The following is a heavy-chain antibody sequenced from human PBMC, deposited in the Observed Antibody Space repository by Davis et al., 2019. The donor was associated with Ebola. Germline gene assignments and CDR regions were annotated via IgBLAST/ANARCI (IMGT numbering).Heavy chain of an antibody. CDR3: ARDPMTQSDY. Sequence: AASVKVSCKASGYTFTSYYMHWVRQAPGQGLEWMGIINPSGGSTSYAQKLQGRVTMTTDTSTSTAYMELRSLRSDDTAVYYCARDPMTQSDYRGQGTLVTVSS. V-gene: IGHV1-46*01. CDR1: GYTFTSYY. D-gene: IGHD3-22*01. J-gene: IGHJ4*02. CDR2: INPSGGST.